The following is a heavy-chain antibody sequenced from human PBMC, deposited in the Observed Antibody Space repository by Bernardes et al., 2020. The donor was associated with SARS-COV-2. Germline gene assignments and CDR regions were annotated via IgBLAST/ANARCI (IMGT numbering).Heavy chain of an antibody. CDR3: AGGSQWLDR. Sequence: SETLSLTCAVSGGSLNGYYWSWIRQPPGKGLEWIGQINHSGTTIYHPTLKTRVTISVDTSKNQFSLNLRSENAADTAVYYCAGGSQWLDRWRQGTLVTVSS. CDR2: INHSGTT. V-gene: IGHV4-34*01. J-gene: IGHJ5*02. D-gene: IGHD6-19*01. CDR1: GGSLNGYY.